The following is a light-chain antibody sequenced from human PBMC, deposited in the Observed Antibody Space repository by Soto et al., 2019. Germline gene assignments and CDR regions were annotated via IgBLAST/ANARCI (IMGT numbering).Light chain of an antibody. J-gene: IGKJ1*01. CDR1: QSLVSSDGNTY. CDR3: MQGTHWPRT. Sequence: DVVMTQSPLSLPVTLGQPASISCRSSQSLVSSDGNTYLSWLQQRPGQSPRRLIYRVSSRDSGVPDRFSGGGSGTDFTLKISRVEAEDVGIYYCMQGTHWPRTFGPGTKVDIK. CDR2: RVS. V-gene: IGKV2-30*01.